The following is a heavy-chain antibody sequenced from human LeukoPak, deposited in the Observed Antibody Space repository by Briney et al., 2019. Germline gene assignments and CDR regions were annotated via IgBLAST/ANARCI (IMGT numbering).Heavy chain of an antibody. CDR2: ISSSGSTI. J-gene: IGHJ6*02. V-gene: IGHV3-11*01. Sequence: GGSLRLSCAASGFTFSDCYMSWIRQAPGKGLEWVSYISSSGSTIYYADSVKGRFTISRDNAKNSLYLQMNSLRAEDTAVYYCARGSLHHSSYGMDVWGQGTTVTVSS. CDR3: ARGSLHHSSYGMDV. D-gene: IGHD1-14*01. CDR1: GFTFSDCY.